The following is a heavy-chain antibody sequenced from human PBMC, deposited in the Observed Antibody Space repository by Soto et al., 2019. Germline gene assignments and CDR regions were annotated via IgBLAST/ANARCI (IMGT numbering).Heavy chain of an antibody. CDR1: GNTFTYRY. Sequence: QTQLVQSGAEVKKTGSKVTVSCKALGNTFTYRYLHWVRQAPGQALEWMGWITPFNGDVHYAHKFQERVTITRDRSINTAYMRMSSLRPEDTAMYYCASGGAGSGPFTWELPDHWGQGTLVTVSS. J-gene: IGHJ4*02. V-gene: IGHV1-45*02. CDR3: ASGGAGSGPFTWELPDH. D-gene: IGHD1-26*01. CDR2: ITPFNGDV.